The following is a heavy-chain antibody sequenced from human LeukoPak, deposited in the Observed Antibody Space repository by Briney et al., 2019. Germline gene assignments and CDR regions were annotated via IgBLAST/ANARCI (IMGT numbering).Heavy chain of an antibody. J-gene: IGHJ4*02. V-gene: IGHV3-30-3*01. D-gene: IGHD3-22*01. CDR1: GFTFSSYA. Sequence: GGSLRLSCAASGFTFSSYAMHWVRQAPGKGLEWVAVISYDGSNKYYADSVKGRLTISGDNSKNTLYLQMNSLRAEDTAVYYCARDRNYYDSSGCLDYWGQGTLVTVSS. CDR2: ISYDGSNK. CDR3: ARDRNYYDSSGCLDY.